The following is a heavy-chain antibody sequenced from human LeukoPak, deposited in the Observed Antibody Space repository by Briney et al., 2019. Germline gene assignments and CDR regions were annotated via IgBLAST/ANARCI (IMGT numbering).Heavy chain of an antibody. D-gene: IGHD2-15*01. CDR1: GYTLTSYG. V-gene: IGHV1-18*01. Sequence: GASVKVSCKASGYTLTSYGISWVRQAPGQGLEWMGWISAYNGNTNYAQKLQGRVTMTTDTSTGTAYMELRSLRSDDTAVYYCARDLINIVVVVAATGGDAFDIWGQGTMVTVSS. CDR3: ARDLINIVVVVAATGGDAFDI. CDR2: ISAYNGNT. J-gene: IGHJ3*02.